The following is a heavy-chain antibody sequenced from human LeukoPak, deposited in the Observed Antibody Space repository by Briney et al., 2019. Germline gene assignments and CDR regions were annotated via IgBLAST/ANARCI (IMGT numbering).Heavy chain of an antibody. CDR3: ATWAMFGVLV. CDR1: GYTFTGYY. V-gene: IGHV1-2*02. Sequence: ASVKVSCTASGYTFTGYYMHWVRQAPGQGPEWMGWINPNSGGTNYAQKFQGRVTMTRDKSISTAYMELSSLTSDDKAVYYCATWAMFGVLVWGQGTLVTVSS. D-gene: IGHD3-3*01. CDR2: INPNSGGT. J-gene: IGHJ4*02.